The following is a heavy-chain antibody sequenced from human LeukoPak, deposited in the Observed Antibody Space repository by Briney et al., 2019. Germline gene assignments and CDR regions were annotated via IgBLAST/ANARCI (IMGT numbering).Heavy chain of an antibody. V-gene: IGHV3-64*02. J-gene: IGHJ4*02. CDR3: ARARRSGQQSYYFDY. CDR2: LRSDGTTT. CDR1: GFTFRNFA. Sequence: PGGSLRLSCAASGFTFRNFALHWVRQAPGRGLEYVAALRSDGTTTYYADSVKGRFITSRDNSKNTLYLQMGSLRSEDMGVYYCARARRSGQQSYYFDYWGQGTPVTVSS. D-gene: IGHD6-19*01.